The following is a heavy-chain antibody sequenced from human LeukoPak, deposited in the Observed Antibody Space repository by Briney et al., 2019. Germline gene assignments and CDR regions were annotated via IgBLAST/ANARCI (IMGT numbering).Heavy chain of an antibody. J-gene: IGHJ4*02. D-gene: IGHD3-22*01. CDR3: ARHRRYYYDSSGYNPLDY. Sequence: GESLKISCKGSGYSFTSYWIGWVRQMPGKGLEWMGIIYPGDSDTRYSPSFQGQVTISADKSISTAYLQWSSLKASDTAMYYCARHRRYYYDSSGYNPLDYWGQGTLVTVSS. CDR2: IYPGDSDT. V-gene: IGHV5-51*01. CDR1: GYSFTSYW.